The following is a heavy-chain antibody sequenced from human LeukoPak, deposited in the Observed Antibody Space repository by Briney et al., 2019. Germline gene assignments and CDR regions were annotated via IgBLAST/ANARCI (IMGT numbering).Heavy chain of an antibody. CDR2: IGTAGDT. J-gene: IGHJ3*02. V-gene: IGHV3-13*04. CDR3: ARGRGWGTFDI. Sequence: GSLRLSCAASGFTFSSYDMHWVRQGTGKGLEWVSAIGTAGDTYYPGSVKGRFTTSRENAKNSLYLQMNSLRVGDTAVYYCARGRGWGTFDIWGQGTMVTVSS. D-gene: IGHD3-10*01. CDR1: GFTFSSYD.